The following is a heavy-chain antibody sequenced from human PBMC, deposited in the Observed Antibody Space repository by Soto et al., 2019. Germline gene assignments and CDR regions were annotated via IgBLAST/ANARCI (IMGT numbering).Heavy chain of an antibody. D-gene: IGHD3-10*01. J-gene: IGHJ4*02. V-gene: IGHV4-59*01. CDR3: ARMVYYYGSGSYYSFDY. CDR2: IYYSGST. Sequence: SETLSLTCTVSGGSISSYYWSWIRQPPGKGLEWIGYIYYSGSTNYNPSLKSRVTISVDTSKNQFSLKLSSVTAADTAVYYCARMVYYYGSGSYYSFDYWGQGTLVTRLL. CDR1: GGSISSYY.